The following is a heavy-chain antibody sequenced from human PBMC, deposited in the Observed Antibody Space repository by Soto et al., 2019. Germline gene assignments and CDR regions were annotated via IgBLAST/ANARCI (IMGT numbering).Heavy chain of an antibody. CDR2: IYTSGST. Sequence: SETLSLTCTVSGGSISSYYWSWIRQPAGKGLEWIGRIYTSGSTNYNPSLKSRVTMSVDTSKNQFSLKLSSVTAADTAVYYCAREGRITIFGVVIIRGDAFDIWGQGTMVTV. V-gene: IGHV4-4*07. D-gene: IGHD3-3*01. CDR3: AREGRITIFGVVIIRGDAFDI. CDR1: GGSISSYY. J-gene: IGHJ3*02.